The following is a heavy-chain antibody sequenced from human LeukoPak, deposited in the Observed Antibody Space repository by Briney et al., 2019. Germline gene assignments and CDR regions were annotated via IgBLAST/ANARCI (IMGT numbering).Heavy chain of an antibody. CDR1: GFTFSSYA. CDR3: ARGGGTAYSSSWFDC. V-gene: IGHV3-23*01. D-gene: IGHD6-13*01. Sequence: GGSLRLSCAASGFTFSSYAMSWVRQAPGKGLEWVSAISGSGGNTYYANSVKGRFTISRDNSKNTLYLQMNSLRAEDTAVNYRARGGGTAYSSSWFDCWGQGSLVTVSS. CDR2: ISGSGGNT. J-gene: IGHJ4*02.